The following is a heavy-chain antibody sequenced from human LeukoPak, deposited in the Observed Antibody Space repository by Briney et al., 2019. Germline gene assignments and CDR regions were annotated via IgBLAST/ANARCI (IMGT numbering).Heavy chain of an antibody. CDR2: INHSGST. D-gene: IGHD3-16*02. J-gene: IGHJ4*02. V-gene: IGHV4-34*01. Sequence: PSETLSLTCAVYGGSFSGYYWSWIRQPPGKGLGWIGEINHSGSTNYNPSLKSRVTISVDTSKNQFSLKLSSVTAADTAVYYCARDPTGITFGGVIVRRYYFDYWGQGTLVTVSS. CDR1: GGSFSGYY. CDR3: ARDPTGITFGGVIVRRYYFDY.